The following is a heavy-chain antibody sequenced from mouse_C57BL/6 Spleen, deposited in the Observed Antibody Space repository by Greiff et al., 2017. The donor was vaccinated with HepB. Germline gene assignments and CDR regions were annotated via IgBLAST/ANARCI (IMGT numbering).Heavy chain of an antibody. V-gene: IGHV1-62-2*01. D-gene: IGHD4-1*01. CDR3: ARHEEGTGTFDY. J-gene: IGHJ2*01. CDR2: FYPGSGSI. CDR1: GYTFTEYT. Sequence: VHLVESGAELVKPGASVKLSCKASGYTFTEYTIHWVKQRSGQGLEWIGWFYPGSGSIKYNEKFKDKATLTADKSSSTVYMELSRLTSEDSAVYFCARHEEGTGTFDYWGQGTTLTVSS.